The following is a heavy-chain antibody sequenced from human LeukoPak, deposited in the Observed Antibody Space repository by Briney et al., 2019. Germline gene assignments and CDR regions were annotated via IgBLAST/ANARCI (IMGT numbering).Heavy chain of an antibody. J-gene: IGHJ4*02. CDR1: GGSISSSSYY. V-gene: IGHV4-39*07. CDR2: INHSGST. Sequence: PSETLSLTCTVSGGSISSSSYYWGWIRQPPGKGLEWIGEINHSGSTNCNPSLKSRVTISVDTSKNQFSLKLSSVTAADTAVYYCARVGIYYDILTGYYTFFDYWGQGTLVTVSS. CDR3: ARVGIYYDILTGYYTFFDY. D-gene: IGHD3-9*01.